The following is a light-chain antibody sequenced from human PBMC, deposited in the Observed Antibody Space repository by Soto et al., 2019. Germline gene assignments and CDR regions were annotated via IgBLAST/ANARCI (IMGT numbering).Light chain of an antibody. CDR2: SNN. Sequence: QSVLTQPPSASGTPGQRVTISCSGSSSNIGSNTVNWYQQLPGTATKLLIYSNNQRPSGIPDRFSGSKSGTSAPLAISGLQSEDEADYYCAAWDDSLNGHVFGTGTKVTVL. J-gene: IGLJ1*01. CDR1: SSNIGSNT. CDR3: AAWDDSLNGHV. V-gene: IGLV1-44*01.